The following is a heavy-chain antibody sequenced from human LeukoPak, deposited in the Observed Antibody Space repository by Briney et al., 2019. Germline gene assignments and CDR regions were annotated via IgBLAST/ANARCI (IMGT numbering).Heavy chain of an antibody. CDR2: IYTSGST. V-gene: IGHV4-4*07. Sequence: SETLSLTCTVSGGSISSYYWSWIRQPAGKGLEWIGRIYTSGSTNYNPSLKSRVTMSVDTSKNQFSLKLGSVTAADTAVYYCAREGSPLVVVPAAMFSYYYYGMDVWGQGTTVTVSS. CDR3: AREGSPLVVVPAAMFSYYYYGMDV. D-gene: IGHD2-2*01. CDR1: GGSISSYY. J-gene: IGHJ6*02.